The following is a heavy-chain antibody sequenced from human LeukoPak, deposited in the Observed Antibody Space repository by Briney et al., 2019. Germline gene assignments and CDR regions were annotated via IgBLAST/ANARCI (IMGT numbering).Heavy chain of an antibody. CDR1: GFTFDDYA. V-gene: IGHV3-9*01. CDR2: ISWNSGSI. Sequence: GGSLRLSCAASGFTFDDYAMHWVRQAPGKGLEWVSGISWNSGSIGYADSVKGRFTISRDNAKNSLYLQMNGLRAEDTALYYCAKGGYYDSSGYYSFDYWGQGTLVTVSS. CDR3: AKGGYYDSSGYYSFDY. J-gene: IGHJ4*02. D-gene: IGHD3-22*01.